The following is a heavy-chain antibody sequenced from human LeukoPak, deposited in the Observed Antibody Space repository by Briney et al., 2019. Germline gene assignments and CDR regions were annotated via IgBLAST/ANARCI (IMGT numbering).Heavy chain of an antibody. D-gene: IGHD6-13*01. CDR2: INPNSGGT. CDR1: GYTFTGYY. J-gene: IGHJ4*02. V-gene: IGHV1-2*02. Sequence: ASVKVCCKASGYTFTGYYLHWVRQAPGQGLEWMGWINPNSGGTNYAQKLQGRVTMTRDTSISTAYMDLSRLTSDDTAVYYCAREVAAGAGDYRGQGTLVTVSS. CDR3: AREVAAGAGDY.